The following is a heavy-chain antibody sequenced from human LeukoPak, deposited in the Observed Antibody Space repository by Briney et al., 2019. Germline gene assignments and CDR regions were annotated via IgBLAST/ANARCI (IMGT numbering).Heavy chain of an antibody. CDR1: GLTESHKW. CDR3: GILPGSGH. Sequence: GSLSFTCAASGLTESHKWKNWGCQAPRKGLEWVSIIYSGGSTYYADSVKGRFTISRDNSKNTLYLQMNSLRAEDTAVYYCGILPGSGHWSQGTLVTVS. D-gene: IGHD2-15*01. V-gene: IGHV3-53*01. J-gene: IGHJ1*01. CDR2: IYSGGST.